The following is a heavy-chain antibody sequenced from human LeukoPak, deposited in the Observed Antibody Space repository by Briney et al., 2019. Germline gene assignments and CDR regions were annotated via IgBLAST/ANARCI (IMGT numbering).Heavy chain of an antibody. D-gene: IGHD2-21*02. CDR1: GGSISSSIYY. V-gene: IGHV4-39*07. CDR2: IYYSGST. Sequence: KTSETLSLTCTVSGGSISSSIYYWGWIRQSPGKGLEWIGSIYYSGSTYYNPSLKSRVTISVDTSKNQFSLKLSSVTAADTAVYYCARGDVTRVVWFDPWGQGTLVTVSS. CDR3: ARGDVTRVVWFDP. J-gene: IGHJ5*02.